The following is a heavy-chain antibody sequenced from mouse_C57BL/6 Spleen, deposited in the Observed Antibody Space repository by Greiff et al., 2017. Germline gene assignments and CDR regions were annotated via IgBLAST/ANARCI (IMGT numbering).Heavy chain of an antibody. D-gene: IGHD1-1*01. CDR1: GYTFTDYN. J-gene: IGHJ2*01. V-gene: IGHV1-18*01. CDR2: INPNNGGT. CDR3: ARRDYGSSSFDY. Sequence: VQLQQSGPELVKPGASVKIPCKASGYTFTDYNMDWVKQSHGKSLEWIGDINPNNGGTIYNQKFKGKATLTVDKSSSTAYMELRSLTSEDTAVYYWARRDYGSSSFDYWGQGTTLTVSS.